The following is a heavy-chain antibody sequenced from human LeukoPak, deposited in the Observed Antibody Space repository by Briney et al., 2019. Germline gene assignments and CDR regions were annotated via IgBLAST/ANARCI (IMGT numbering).Heavy chain of an antibody. Sequence: PSGTLSLTCAVSGDSVTSNNWWTWVRQPPGLGLEWIGEIYQSGTTHYKSSLKSRITISLDKSKNQFSLRLTSVTAADTAIYYCARQLAPAAGFDPWGRGTLVTVSS. CDR3: ARQLAPAAGFDP. CDR2: IYQSGTT. J-gene: IGHJ5*02. CDR1: GDSVTSNNW. V-gene: IGHV4-4*02. D-gene: IGHD2-2*01.